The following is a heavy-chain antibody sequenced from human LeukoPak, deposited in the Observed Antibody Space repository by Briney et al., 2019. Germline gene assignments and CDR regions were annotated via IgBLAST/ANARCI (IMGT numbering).Heavy chain of an antibody. CDR1: GGSVSSYY. CDR3: ARDGAAWGYGMDV. D-gene: IGHD2-15*01. Sequence: SETLSLTCTVSGGSVSSYYWSWIRQPPGRGLEWIGYIYYSGSTNYNPSLKSRVTISVDTSKDQFSLKLSSVTAADTAVYYCARDGAAWGYGMDVWGQGTTVTVSS. J-gene: IGHJ6*02. CDR2: IYYSGST. V-gene: IGHV4-59*02.